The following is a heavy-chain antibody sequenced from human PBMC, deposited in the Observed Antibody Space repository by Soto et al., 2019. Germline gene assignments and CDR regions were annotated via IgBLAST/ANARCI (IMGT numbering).Heavy chain of an antibody. CDR1: VYTYTMYA. CDR2: INAANGNT. Sequence: ASVKVSCKASVYTYTMYAVHWVRQATGQRPEWMGWINAANGNTKYAQKFQGRVTITRDTSASTAYMELSSLRSEDTAIYYCARAGKVCANGVCYDCDYWGQGTLVTVSS. J-gene: IGHJ4*02. CDR3: ARAGKVCANGVCYDCDY. V-gene: IGHV1-3*01. D-gene: IGHD2-8*01.